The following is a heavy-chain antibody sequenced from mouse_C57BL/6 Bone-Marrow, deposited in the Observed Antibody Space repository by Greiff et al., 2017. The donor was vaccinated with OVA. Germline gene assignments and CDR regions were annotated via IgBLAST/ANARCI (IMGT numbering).Heavy chain of an antibody. J-gene: IGHJ3*01. CDR3: ARFLHSSGYSWFAY. CDR1: GFTFTDYY. CDR2: IRNKANGYTT. D-gene: IGHD3-2*02. Sequence: EVKVVESGGGLVQPGGSLSLSCAASGFTFTDYYMSWVRQPPGKALEWLGFIRNKANGYTTEYSASVKGRFTISRDNSQSILYRQMNALRAEDRATYYCARFLHSSGYSWFAYWGQWTLVTVSA. V-gene: IGHV7-3*01.